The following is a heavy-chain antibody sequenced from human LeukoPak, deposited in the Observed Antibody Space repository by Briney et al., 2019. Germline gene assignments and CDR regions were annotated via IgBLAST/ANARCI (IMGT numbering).Heavy chain of an antibody. Sequence: GGSLRLSCAASGFAFSTYWMDWVRQAPGKGLEWVGNINQGGSVKHYVDSVRGRFTISRDNARNSVYLQMSDLRVEDTAVYYCTSDFVFWGQGSLVSASS. CDR2: INQGGSVK. CDR1: GFAFSTYW. V-gene: IGHV3-7*01. D-gene: IGHD3-3*01. CDR3: TSDFVF. J-gene: IGHJ4*02.